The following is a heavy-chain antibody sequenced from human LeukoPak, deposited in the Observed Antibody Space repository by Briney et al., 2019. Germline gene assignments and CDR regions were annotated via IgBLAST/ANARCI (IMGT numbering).Heavy chain of an antibody. D-gene: IGHD3-22*01. Sequence: GGSLRLSCAASGFTFSNAWMSWVRQAPGKGLEWVGRIKSKTDGGTTDYAAPVKGRFTISRDDSKNTLYLQMNSLKTEDTAVYCCTTDAMYYYDSSGYYYEDYWGQGTLVTVSS. CDR2: IKSKTDGGTT. CDR3: TTDAMYYYDSSGYYYEDY. CDR1: GFTFSNAW. V-gene: IGHV3-15*01. J-gene: IGHJ4*02.